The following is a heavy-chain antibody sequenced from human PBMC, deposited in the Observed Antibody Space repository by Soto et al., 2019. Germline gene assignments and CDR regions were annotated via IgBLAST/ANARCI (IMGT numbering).Heavy chain of an antibody. V-gene: IGHV3-23*01. Sequence: GVFLRLSCAASGFNFISYAVSWVSQAPGKGLEWVSVISSSAGSAYYADPVKGRFTISRDNSQNTLYLQMNRLRTEDTAVYYCAKDHDFWSGYWGRFDYWGPGSLVTVSS. D-gene: IGHD3-3*01. CDR2: ISSSAGSA. CDR3: AKDHDFWSGYWGRFDY. CDR1: GFNFISYA. J-gene: IGHJ4*02.